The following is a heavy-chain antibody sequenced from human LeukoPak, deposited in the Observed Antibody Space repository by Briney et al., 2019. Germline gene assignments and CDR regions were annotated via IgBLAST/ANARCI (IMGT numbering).Heavy chain of an antibody. CDR2: MNPNSGNT. CDR3: ARAPPYYYDSSGYYYHDY. Sequence: ASVKVSCKASGYTFTSYDINWVRQATGQGLEWMGWMNPNSGNTGYAQKFQGRVTMTRNTSISTAYMELSSLRSEDTAVYYCARAPPYYYDSSGYYYHDYWGQGTLVTVSS. J-gene: IGHJ4*02. V-gene: IGHV1-8*01. CDR1: GYTFTSYD. D-gene: IGHD3-22*01.